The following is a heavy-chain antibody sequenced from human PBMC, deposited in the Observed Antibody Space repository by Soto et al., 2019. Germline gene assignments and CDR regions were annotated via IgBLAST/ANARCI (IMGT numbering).Heavy chain of an antibody. J-gene: IGHJ4*02. CDR3: ARGLRSLRYFDWSNLGYYFDY. V-gene: IGHV1-8*01. CDR2: MNPNSGNT. CDR1: GYTFTSYD. Sequence: VASVKVSCKASGYTFTSYDINWVRQATGQGLEWMGWMNPNSGNTGYAQKFQGRVTMTRNTSISTAYMELSSLRSEDTAVYYCARGLRSLRYFDWSNLGYYFDYWGQGTLVTVSS. D-gene: IGHD3-9*01.